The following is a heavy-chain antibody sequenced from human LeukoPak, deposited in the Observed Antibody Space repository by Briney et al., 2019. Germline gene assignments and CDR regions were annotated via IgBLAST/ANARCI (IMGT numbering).Heavy chain of an antibody. CDR2: ISSSSSTI. CDR3: ARDSVEVLLAAFDI. D-gene: IGHD3-10*01. V-gene: IGHV3-48*01. J-gene: IGHJ3*02. CDR1: GFTFSSYS. Sequence: PGGSLRLSCAASGFTFSSYSMNWVRQAPGKGLEWVSYISSSSSTIYYADSVKGRFTISRDNAKNSLYLQMNSLRAEDTAVYYCARDSVEVLLAAFDIWGQGTMVTVSS.